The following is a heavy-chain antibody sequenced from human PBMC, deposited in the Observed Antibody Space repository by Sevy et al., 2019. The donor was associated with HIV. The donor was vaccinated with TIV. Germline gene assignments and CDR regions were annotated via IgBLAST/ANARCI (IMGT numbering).Heavy chain of an antibody. D-gene: IGHD2-8*01. Sequence: GGSLRLSCAASGFTFSSYSMNWVRQAPGKGLEWVSSISSSSSYIYYADSVKGRFTISRDNAKNSLYLQMNSLRAEDTAVYYCATGCTNGVCSPYIRNYGMDVWGQGTTVTVSS. CDR1: GFTFSSYS. CDR2: ISSSSSYI. V-gene: IGHV3-21*01. CDR3: ATGCTNGVCSPYIRNYGMDV. J-gene: IGHJ6*02.